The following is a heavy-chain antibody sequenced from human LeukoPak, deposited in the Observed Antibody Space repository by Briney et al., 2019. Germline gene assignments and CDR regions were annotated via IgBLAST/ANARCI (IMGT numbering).Heavy chain of an antibody. CDR3: TTDQGRVGATDFDY. D-gene: IGHD1-26*01. CDR1: GFTFSNAW. V-gene: IGHV3-15*01. CDR2: IKSKTDGGTT. Sequence: GGSLRLSCAASGFTFSNAWMSWVRQDPGKGLEWVGRIKSKTDGGTTDYAAPVKGRFTISRDDSKNTLYLQMNSLKTEDTAVYYCTTDQGRVGATDFDYWGQGTLVTVSS. J-gene: IGHJ4*02.